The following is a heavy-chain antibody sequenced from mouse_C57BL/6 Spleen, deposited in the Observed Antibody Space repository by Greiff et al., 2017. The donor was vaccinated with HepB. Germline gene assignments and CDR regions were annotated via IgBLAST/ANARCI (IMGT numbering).Heavy chain of an antibody. Sequence: QVQLQQSGPELVKPGASVKISCKASGYAFSSSWMNWVKQRPGKGLEWIGRIYPGDGDTNYNGKFKGKATLTADKSSSTAYMQLSSLTSEDSAVYFGARRHGSSYRSAMDYWGQGTSVTVSS. V-gene: IGHV1-82*01. D-gene: IGHD1-1*01. CDR1: GYAFSSSW. CDR3: ARRHGSSYRSAMDY. J-gene: IGHJ4*01. CDR2: IYPGDGDT.